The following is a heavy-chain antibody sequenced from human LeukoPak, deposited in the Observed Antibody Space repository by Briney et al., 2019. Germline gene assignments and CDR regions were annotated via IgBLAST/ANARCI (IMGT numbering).Heavy chain of an antibody. D-gene: IGHD1-26*01. CDR2: ISAYNGNT. CDR1: GGTFSSYA. Sequence: ASVKVSCKASGGTFSSYAINWVRQAPGQGLEWMGWISAYNGNTNYAQKLQGRVTMTTDTSTSTAYMELRSLRSDDTAVYYCARDLDQYSGRFGGFGHDFWGQGTLVTVSS. J-gene: IGHJ4*02. V-gene: IGHV1-18*01. CDR3: ARDLDQYSGRFGGFGHDF.